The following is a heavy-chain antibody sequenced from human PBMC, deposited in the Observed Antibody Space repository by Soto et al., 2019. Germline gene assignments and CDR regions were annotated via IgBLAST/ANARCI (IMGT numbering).Heavy chain of an antibody. CDR2: ISFDGNDQ. CDR3: VREDSFRDDSAP. Sequence: GGSLRLSCASSGVTFSNYAMHLVRQAPGKGLDWVAAISFDGNDQYYADSVKGRFTISRDNSRNTLYLEMNSLRVDDTGVYYCVREDSFRDDSAPWGQGTLVTVSS. D-gene: IGHD3-22*01. CDR1: GVTFSNYA. J-gene: IGHJ5*02. V-gene: IGHV3-30-3*01.